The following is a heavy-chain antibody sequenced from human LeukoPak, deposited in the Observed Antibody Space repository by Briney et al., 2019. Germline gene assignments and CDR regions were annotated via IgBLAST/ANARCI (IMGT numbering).Heavy chain of an antibody. CDR2: IIPIFGTA. V-gene: IGHV1-69*13. Sequence: ASVKVSCKASGGTFSSYAISWVRQAPGQGLEWMGGIIPIFGTANYAQKFQGRVTITADESTSTAYMELGSLRSEDTAFYYCATLYNSGYSYFDYWGQGALVIVSS. D-gene: IGHD3-22*01. CDR3: ATLYNSGYSYFDY. CDR1: GGTFSSYA. J-gene: IGHJ4*02.